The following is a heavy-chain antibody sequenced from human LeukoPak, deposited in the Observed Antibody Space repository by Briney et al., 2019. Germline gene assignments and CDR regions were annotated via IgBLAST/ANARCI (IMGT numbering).Heavy chain of an antibody. Sequence: SQTLSLTCAIFGASVSTYSAAWRWIRQSPSRGLEWLGRTYYRSKWYNDYAVSVKSRITINPDTSKNQFSLQLTSVTPEDTAVYYCARSGRHDAFVIWGQGTMVTVSS. J-gene: IGHJ3*02. CDR1: GASVSTYSAA. V-gene: IGHV6-1*01. CDR2: TYYRSKWYN. CDR3: ARSGRHDAFVI.